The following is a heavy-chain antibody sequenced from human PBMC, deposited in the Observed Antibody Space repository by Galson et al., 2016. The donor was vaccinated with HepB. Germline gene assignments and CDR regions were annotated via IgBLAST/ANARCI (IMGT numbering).Heavy chain of an antibody. CDR1: GYAFATYA. CDR2: INTNTGNP. V-gene: IGHV7-4-1*02. CDR3: ATGGRSSGRPDN. Sequence: SVKVSCKASGYAFATYAINWVRQAPGQGLEWMGWINTNTGNPTYAQGFTGRFVFSLDKSVSTAYLQISSLKPDDTAVYYCATGGRSSGRPDNWGQGTLVTVSS. J-gene: IGHJ4*02. D-gene: IGHD2-15*01.